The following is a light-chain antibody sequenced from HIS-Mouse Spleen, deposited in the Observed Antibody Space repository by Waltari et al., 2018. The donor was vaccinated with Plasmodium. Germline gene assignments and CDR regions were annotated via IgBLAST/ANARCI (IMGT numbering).Light chain of an antibody. J-gene: IGLJ3*02. V-gene: IGLV3-10*01. CDR1: ALPKKY. CDR3: YSTDSSGNHRV. CDR2: EDS. Sequence: SYGLTPPPSVSVSTGQTARINCAGDALPKKYAYWYQQKSGQASVLVIYEDSKRPSGNPERFSGSSSGTIATLTISGAQVEDEADYYCYSTDSSGNHRVFGGGTKLTVL.